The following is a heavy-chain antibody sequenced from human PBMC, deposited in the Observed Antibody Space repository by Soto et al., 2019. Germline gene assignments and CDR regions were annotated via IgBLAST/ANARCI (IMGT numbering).Heavy chain of an antibody. CDR2: IGHLETT. CDR1: GVAMTYGGYS. J-gene: IGHJ5*02. Sequence: SETLSLTCSVSGVAMTYGGYSWSWIRQSPEKGLEWLGYIGHLETTYYNPSLKSRVTISVDTSKNQFSLKLSSVTAADTAVYYCARGSMAIFGVVIMGANWFDPWGQGTLVTVSS. V-gene: IGHV4-30-2*06. CDR3: ARGSMAIFGVVIMGANWFDP. D-gene: IGHD3-3*01.